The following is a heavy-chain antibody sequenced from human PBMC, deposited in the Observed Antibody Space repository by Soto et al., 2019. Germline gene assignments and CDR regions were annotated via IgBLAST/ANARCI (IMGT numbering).Heavy chain of an antibody. V-gene: IGHV1-69*08. Sequence: QVQLVQSGADVKKPGSSVKISCTASGAAFSNYTFTWVRRAPGEGLEWVGRVIPLLDASNYAEKFQDRVTISADRSTSTVYMEPSGLRSEDSAIYYCASGKSQMSQDRMGFYYYMDVWGKGTSVTVSS. CDR2: VIPLLDAS. CDR3: ASGKSQMSQDRMGFYYYMDV. J-gene: IGHJ6*03. D-gene: IGHD2-15*01. CDR1: GAAFSNYT.